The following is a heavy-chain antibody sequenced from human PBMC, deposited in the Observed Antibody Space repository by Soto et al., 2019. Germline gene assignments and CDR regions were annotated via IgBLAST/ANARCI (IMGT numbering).Heavy chain of an antibody. CDR2: ISSNGGTT. V-gene: IGHV3-64*04. J-gene: IGHJ6*02. D-gene: IGHD3-3*01. Sequence: GGSLRLSCSASGFTFSSNAMHWVRQAPGKGLEYVSAISSNGGTTYYADSVKDRFTISRDSPKNTLYLQVNSLRTEDTAVYYCVRSSRRDITASRGMDVWGQGTTVTVSS. CDR1: GFTFSSNA. CDR3: VRSSRRDITASRGMDV.